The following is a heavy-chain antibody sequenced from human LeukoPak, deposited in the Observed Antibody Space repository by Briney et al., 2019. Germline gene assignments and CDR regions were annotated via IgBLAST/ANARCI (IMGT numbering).Heavy chain of an antibody. CDR2: INSDGSIT. V-gene: IGHV3-74*01. CDR3: ARDCNYYDSSAYYNDAFDI. J-gene: IGHJ3*02. CDR1: GFTFSDYW. Sequence: GGSLRLSCAASGFTFSDYWMHWVRQAPGKGLEWVSRINSDGSITKYADFVKGRFIISRDNAKNSLYLQMNSLRAEDTAVYYCARDCNYYDSSAYYNDAFDIWGQGTMVTVSS. D-gene: IGHD3-22*01.